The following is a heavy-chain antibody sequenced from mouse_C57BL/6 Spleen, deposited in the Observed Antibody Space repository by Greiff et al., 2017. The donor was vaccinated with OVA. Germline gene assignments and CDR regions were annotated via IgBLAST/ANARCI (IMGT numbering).Heavy chain of an antibody. Sequence: QVQLQQSGAELVMPGASVKLSCKASGYTFTSYWMHWVKQRPGQGLEWIGEIDPSDSYTNYNQKFKGKSTLTVDKSSSTAYMQLSSLTSEDSAVYYCARPYYGSSYGFDYWGQGTTLTVSS. V-gene: IGHV1-69*01. CDR3: ARPYYGSSYGFDY. CDR2: IDPSDSYT. D-gene: IGHD1-1*01. CDR1: GYTFTSYW. J-gene: IGHJ2*01.